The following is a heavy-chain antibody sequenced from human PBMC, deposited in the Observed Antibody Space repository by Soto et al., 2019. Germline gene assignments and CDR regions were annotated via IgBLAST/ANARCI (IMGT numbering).Heavy chain of an antibody. Sequence: PSETLSLTCTVSGGSISSGDYYWSWIRQPPGKGLEWIGYIYYRGSTYYNPSLKSRVTISVDTSKNQFSLKLSSVTAADTAVYYCASEKRFLEWFYGMDVWGQGTTVTVSS. J-gene: IGHJ6*02. D-gene: IGHD3-3*01. CDR2: IYYRGST. CDR1: GGSISSGDYY. V-gene: IGHV4-30-4*01. CDR3: ASEKRFLEWFYGMDV.